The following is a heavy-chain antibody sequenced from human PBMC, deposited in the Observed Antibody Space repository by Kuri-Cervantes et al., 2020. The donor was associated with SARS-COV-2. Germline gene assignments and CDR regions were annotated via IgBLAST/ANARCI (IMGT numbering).Heavy chain of an antibody. V-gene: IGHV3-13*05. D-gene: IGHD3-10*01. CDR3: AIGRGVRGVPLGQFDY. CDR2: IGTAGDP. Sequence: GGSLRLSCAASGFTFSSYDMHWVRQATGKGLEWVSAIGTAGDPYYPGSVKGRFTISRENAKNSLYLQMNSLRAGDTAVYYCAIGRGVRGVPLGQFDYWGQGTLVTVSS. CDR1: GFTFSSYD. J-gene: IGHJ4*02.